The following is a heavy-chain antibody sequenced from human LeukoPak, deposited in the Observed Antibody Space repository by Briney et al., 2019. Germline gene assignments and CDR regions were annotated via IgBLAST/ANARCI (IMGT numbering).Heavy chain of an antibody. CDR1: GGSISSGSYY. CDR2: IYTSGST. Sequence: PSETLSLTCTVSGGSISSGSYYWSWIRQPAGKGLEWIGRIYTSGSTNYNPSLKSRVTISVDTSKNQFSLKLSSVTAADTAVYYCARVAMVRGVIILAPYYYYYMDVWGKGTTVTVSS. V-gene: IGHV4-61*02. J-gene: IGHJ6*03. D-gene: IGHD3-10*01. CDR3: ARVAMVRGVIILAPYYYYYMDV.